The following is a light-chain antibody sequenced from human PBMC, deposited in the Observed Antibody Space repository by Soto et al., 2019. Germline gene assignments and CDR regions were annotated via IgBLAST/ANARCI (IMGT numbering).Light chain of an antibody. CDR1: QSVSSN. J-gene: IGKJ4*01. CDR2: GAS. Sequence: EMVMTQSPATLSVSPGERATLSCRASQSVSSNLAWYQQKPGQAPRLLIYGASTRATGIPARFSGSGSGTEFTLTISSLQSEDFTIYYCQYYNNWLATFGGGTKVDIK. CDR3: QYYNNWLAT. V-gene: IGKV3-15*01.